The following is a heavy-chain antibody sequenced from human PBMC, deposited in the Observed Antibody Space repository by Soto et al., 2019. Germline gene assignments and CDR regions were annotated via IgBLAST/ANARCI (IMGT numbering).Heavy chain of an antibody. CDR1: GFTFSEYG. V-gene: IGHV3-30*18. CDR2: TSYDGRHT. CDR3: AKTRNSVINYNYYDNMDV. Sequence: QVQLVESGGGVVQPGGSLRLTCAASGFTFSEYGIHWVRQAPGKGLEWVAITSYDGRHTSYVDSVKGRFTISRDNSGNTAFLEMNRLRVEDTAGYYCAKTRNSVINYNYYDNMDVWGQGTTVTVSS. J-gene: IGHJ6*02. D-gene: IGHD3-10*01.